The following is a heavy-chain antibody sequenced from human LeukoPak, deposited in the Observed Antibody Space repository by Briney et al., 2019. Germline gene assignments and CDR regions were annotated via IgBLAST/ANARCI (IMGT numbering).Heavy chain of an antibody. Sequence: GASVKVSCKASGYTFTSYGISWVRQAPGQGLEWMGWISAYNGNTNYAQKLQGRVTIPMNAFISTAYMELSGLRSEDTALYYCARVGTEVTGLDDAFDVWGQGTMVTVSS. V-gene: IGHV1-18*01. J-gene: IGHJ3*01. CDR2: ISAYNGNT. CDR1: GYTFTSYG. CDR3: ARVGTEVTGLDDAFDV. D-gene: IGHD2-21*02.